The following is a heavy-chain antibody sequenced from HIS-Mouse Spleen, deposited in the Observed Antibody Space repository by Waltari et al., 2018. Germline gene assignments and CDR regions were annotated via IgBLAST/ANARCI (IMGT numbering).Heavy chain of an antibody. Sequence: QLQLQESGPGLVKPSETLSLTCTVSGGSLSSSIYYCGWIRQPPGKGLEWIGSIYYSGSTYYNPSLKSRVTISVDTSKNQFSLKLSSVTAADTAVYYCAREIPYSSSWYDWYFDLWGRGTLVTVSS. CDR3: AREIPYSSSWYDWYFDL. V-gene: IGHV4-39*07. J-gene: IGHJ2*01. D-gene: IGHD6-13*01. CDR2: IYYSGST. CDR1: GGSLSSSIYY.